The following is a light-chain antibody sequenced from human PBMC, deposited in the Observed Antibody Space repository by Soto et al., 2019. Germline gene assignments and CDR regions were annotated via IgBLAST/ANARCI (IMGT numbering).Light chain of an antibody. V-gene: IGLV1-44*01. CDR2: NNN. CDR1: SSNIGSNT. Sequence: QSVLTQPPSASGTPGQRVTISCYGGSSNIGSNTVSWYRQLPGTAPQLLVYNNNQRPSGVSDRFSGSKSGTSASLAISGLQSEDEADYYCAAWDVSLSFHVIFGGGTKLTVL. J-gene: IGLJ2*01. CDR3: AAWDVSLSFHVI.